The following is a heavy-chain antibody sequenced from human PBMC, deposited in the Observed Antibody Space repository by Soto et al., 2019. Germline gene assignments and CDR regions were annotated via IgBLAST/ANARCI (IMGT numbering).Heavy chain of an antibody. V-gene: IGHV3-23*01. CDR2: IGGTGGTT. J-gene: IGHJ4*02. CDR3: AKLPTSTSDLDY. Sequence: PGGSLRLSCAASGFTFSNYPTSWVRQAPGKGLEWVSAIGGTGGTTFFADPVKGRFTVSRDNSKNTLYLQMNSLRAEDTAVYYCAKLPTSTSDLDYWGQGTLVTVSS. CDR1: GFTFSNYP. D-gene: IGHD3-16*01.